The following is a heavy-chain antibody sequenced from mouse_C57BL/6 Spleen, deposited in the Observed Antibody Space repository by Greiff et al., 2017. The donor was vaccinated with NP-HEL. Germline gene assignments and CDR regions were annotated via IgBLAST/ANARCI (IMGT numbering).Heavy chain of an antibody. CDR2: IWSGGST. J-gene: IGHJ4*01. Sequence: VQLQQSGPGLVQPSQSLSITCTVSGFSLTSYGVHWVRQSPGKGLEWLGVIWSGGSTDYNAAFISRLSISKDNSKSQVFFKMNSLQADDTAIYYCASYYYGSPMDYWGQGTSVTVSS. D-gene: IGHD1-1*01. V-gene: IGHV2-2*01. CDR3: ASYYYGSPMDY. CDR1: GFSLTSYG.